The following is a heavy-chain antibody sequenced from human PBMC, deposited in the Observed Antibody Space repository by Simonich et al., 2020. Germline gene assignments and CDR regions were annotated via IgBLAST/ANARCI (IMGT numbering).Heavy chain of an antibody. CDR3: ARDGGNCSGGSCYWYFDL. CDR1: GYTFTGYY. D-gene: IGHD2-15*01. J-gene: IGHJ2*01. CDR2: IKPQRGRK. Sequence: QVQLVQSGAEVKKPGASVKVSCKASGYTFTGYYMHWVRQAPGQGLEWMGRIKPQRGRKNKAQNVQGRVTSTRDKSISTAYMELSRLRSADTAVYYCARDGGNCSGGSCYWYFDLWGRGTLVTVSS. V-gene: IGHV1-2*01.